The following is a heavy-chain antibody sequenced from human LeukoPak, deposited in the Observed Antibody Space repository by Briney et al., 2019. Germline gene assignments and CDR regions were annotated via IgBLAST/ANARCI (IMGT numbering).Heavy chain of an antibody. CDR2: ISGSGGST. D-gene: IGHD2-2*01. J-gene: IGHJ6*03. CDR1: GFTFSSYA. V-gene: IGHV3-23*01. CDR3: AKGEYCSSTSCYGDYYMDV. Sequence: GGSLRLSCAASGFTFSSYAMSWVRQAPGKGLEWVSAISGSGGSTYYADSVKGRFTISRDNSKNTLYLQMNSLRAEDTAVYYCAKGEYCSSTSCYGDYYMDVWGKGTTVTISS.